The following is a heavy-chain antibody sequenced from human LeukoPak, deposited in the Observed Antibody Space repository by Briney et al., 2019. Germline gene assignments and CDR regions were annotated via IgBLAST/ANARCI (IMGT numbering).Heavy chain of an antibody. V-gene: IGHV1-69*13. D-gene: IGHD3-22*01. CDR2: IIPIFGTA. CDR1: GGTFSSYA. CDR3: ARGLDSSGYSDPVAFDI. Sequence: SVKVSCKASGGTFSSYAISWVRQAPGQGLEWMGGIIPIFGTANYAQKFQGRVTITADESTSTAYMELSSLRSEDTAVYYCARGLDSSGYSDPVAFDIWGQGTMVTVSS. J-gene: IGHJ3*02.